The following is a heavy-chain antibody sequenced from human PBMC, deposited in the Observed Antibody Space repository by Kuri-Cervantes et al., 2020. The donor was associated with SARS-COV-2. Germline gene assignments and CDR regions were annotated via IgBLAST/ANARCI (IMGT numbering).Heavy chain of an antibody. Sequence: SVKVSCKASGGTFSSYAISWVRQAPGQGLEWMEGIIPIFGTANYAQKFQGRVTITTDESTSTAYMELSSLRSEDTAVYYCARGYGDQPYEYDAFDIWGQGTMVTVSS. CDR2: IIPIFGTA. D-gene: IGHD4-17*01. CDR1: GGTFSSYA. CDR3: ARGYGDQPYEYDAFDI. V-gene: IGHV1-69*05. J-gene: IGHJ3*02.